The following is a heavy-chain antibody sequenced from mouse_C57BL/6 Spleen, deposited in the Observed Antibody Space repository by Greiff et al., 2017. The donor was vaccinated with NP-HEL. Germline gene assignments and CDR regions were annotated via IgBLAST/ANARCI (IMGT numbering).Heavy chain of an antibody. CDR2: IWAGGST. CDR3: ARLEDK. CDR1: GFSLTSYG. V-gene: IGHV2-9*02. J-gene: IGHJ2*01. Sequence: VKLVESGPGLVAPSQSLSITCTVSGFSLTSYGVHWVRQPPGKGLEWLGVIWAGGSTNYNSDLMSSLNISKDNSKSQVFLKMNRLQTDDTAMYDGARLEDKWGQGTTLTVSS.